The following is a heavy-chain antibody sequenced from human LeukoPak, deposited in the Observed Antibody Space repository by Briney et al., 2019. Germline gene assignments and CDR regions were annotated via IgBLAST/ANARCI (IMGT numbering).Heavy chain of an antibody. Sequence: SETLSLTCTVSGGSISSYYWSWIRQHPGKGLEWIGYIYYSGSTYYNPSLKSRVTISVDTSKNQFSLKLSSVTAADTAVYYCARVSDEYCSSTSCSGNWFDPWGQGTLVTVSS. D-gene: IGHD2-2*01. J-gene: IGHJ5*02. V-gene: IGHV4-59*06. CDR1: GGSISSYY. CDR2: IYYSGST. CDR3: ARVSDEYCSSTSCSGNWFDP.